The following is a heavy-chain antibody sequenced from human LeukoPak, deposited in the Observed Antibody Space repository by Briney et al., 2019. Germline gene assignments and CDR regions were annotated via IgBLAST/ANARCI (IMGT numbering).Heavy chain of an antibody. CDR3: ARTLGYDSTTYYFDY. D-gene: IGHD3-22*01. J-gene: IGHJ4*02. V-gene: IGHV4-59*08. Sequence: SETLSLTCTVSGDSISSYYWSWLRQPPGKGLEWIGYIYYSGSTNYNPSLKSRVTISVDTSKNQFSLKLSSVTAADTAVYYCARTLGYDSTTYYFDYWGQGTLVTVSS. CDR2: IYYSGST. CDR1: GDSISSYY.